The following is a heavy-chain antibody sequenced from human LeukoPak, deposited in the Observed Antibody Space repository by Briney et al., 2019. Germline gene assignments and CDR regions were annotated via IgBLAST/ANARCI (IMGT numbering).Heavy chain of an antibody. CDR3: ARQTMNIAARPGWFDP. D-gene: IGHD6-6*01. V-gene: IGHV4-59*08. J-gene: IGHJ5*02. CDR1: GGSISSYY. CDR2: IYYSGST. Sequence: PSETLSLTCTVSGGSISSYYWSWIRQPPGKGLEWIGYIYYSGSTNYNPSLKSRVTISVDTSKNQFSLKLSSVTAAGTAVYYCARQTMNIAARPGWFDPWGQGTLVTVSS.